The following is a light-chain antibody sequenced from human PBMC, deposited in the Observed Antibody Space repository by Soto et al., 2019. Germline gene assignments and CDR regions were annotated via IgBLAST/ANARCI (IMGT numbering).Light chain of an antibody. V-gene: IGLV2-8*01. CDR1: SSDVGGNNY. J-gene: IGLJ2*01. Sequence: QSALTQPPSASGSPGQSVAISCTGTSSDVGGNNYVSWYQQHPGKAPKLMVYEVTKRPSGVPDRFSGSKSGNTASLTVSGLQAEGEADYYCRSYAGSNNGIFGGGTKLTVL. CDR3: RSYAGSNNGI. CDR2: EVT.